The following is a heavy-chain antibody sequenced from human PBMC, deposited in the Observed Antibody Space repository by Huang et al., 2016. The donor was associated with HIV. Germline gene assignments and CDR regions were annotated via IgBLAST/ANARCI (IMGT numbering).Heavy chain of an antibody. J-gene: IGHJ4*02. Sequence: QVQLQQWGAGLLKPSETLSLTCAVYSGSFSGYYWSWSRQPPGKGLEWIGEINHSGSTNYNPSLKSRVTISVDTSKNQFSLKLSSVTAADTAVYYCARVDCSGGSCYYFDYWGQGTLVTVSS. D-gene: IGHD2-15*01. CDR3: ARVDCSGGSCYYFDY. V-gene: IGHV4-34*01. CDR2: INHSGST. CDR1: SGSFSGYY.